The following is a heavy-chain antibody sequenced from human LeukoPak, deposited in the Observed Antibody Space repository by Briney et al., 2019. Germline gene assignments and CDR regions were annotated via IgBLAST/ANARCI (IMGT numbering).Heavy chain of an antibody. CDR3: ATGRGSYDY. J-gene: IGHJ4*02. V-gene: IGHV3-74*01. CDR2: INSDGSST. D-gene: IGHD1-26*01. Sequence: GGSLGLSCAAPGFMFHDYAIHWVRQAPGKGLEWVSRINSDGSSTSYADSVKGRFTISRDNAKNTLYLQMNSLRAEDTAVYYCATGRGSYDYWGQGTLVTVSS. CDR1: GFMFHDYA.